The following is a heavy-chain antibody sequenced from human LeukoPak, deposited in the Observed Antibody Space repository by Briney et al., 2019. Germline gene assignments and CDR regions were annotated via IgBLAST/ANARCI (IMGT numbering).Heavy chain of an antibody. J-gene: IGHJ4*02. D-gene: IGHD5-24*01. CDR3: ARDRDVAVHHPFY. V-gene: IGHV4-4*02. Sequence: SETLSPTCAVSGVSIIRTNWWIWVRQTPGRGLEWIGEIYYDGVTNYNPSLKSRVTISIDKSKNHFSLNLTSVTAADTAVYYCARDRDVAVHHPFYWGQGTLVTVSS. CDR1: GVSIIRTNW. CDR2: IYYDGVT.